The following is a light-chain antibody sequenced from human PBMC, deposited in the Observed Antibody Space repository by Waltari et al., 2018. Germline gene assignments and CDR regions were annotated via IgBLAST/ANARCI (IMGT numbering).Light chain of an antibody. CDR1: GSNIEINT. CDR2: NDN. Sequence: QSVLTQPPAASGTPGQRVTISCSGSGSNIEINTVHCYQQLPGTAPKLLIYNDNQRLSGVPDRFSGSKSGSSASLAISGLQSDDEANYYCAAWDDSLNGLSFGTGTRVTVL. J-gene: IGLJ1*01. CDR3: AAWDDSLNGLS. V-gene: IGLV1-44*01.